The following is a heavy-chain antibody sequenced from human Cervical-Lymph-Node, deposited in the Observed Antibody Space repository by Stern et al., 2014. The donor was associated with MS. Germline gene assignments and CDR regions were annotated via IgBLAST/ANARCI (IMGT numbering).Heavy chain of an antibody. CDR3: ARARRGFDY. CDR2: ISSSSTYI. CDR1: GFTFSNYT. J-gene: IGHJ4*02. V-gene: IGHV3-21*06. Sequence: EVQLVESGGGLVKPGGSLRLSCAVSGFTFSNYTMNWVRQAPGKGLEWVSSISSSSTYIYYANSVRGRLTISRDNAKNSLYLQMNSLRAEDTAIYYCARARRGFDYWGQGTLVIVSS.